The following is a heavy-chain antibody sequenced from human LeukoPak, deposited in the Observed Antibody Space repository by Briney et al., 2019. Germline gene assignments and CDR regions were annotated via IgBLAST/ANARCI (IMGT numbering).Heavy chain of an antibody. D-gene: IGHD3-10*01. CDR2: MNPNSGPT. Sequence: ASVKVSRKTSGYTFTSYDINWVRQAPGQGLEWMGWMNPNSGPTGYAQLFQGRVTISSNISTSTVYMELSNLRPEDTAVYYCARESVFGSGSSDYWGQGTLVTVSS. CDR3: ARESVFGSGSSDY. CDR1: GYTFTSYD. V-gene: IGHV1-8*01. J-gene: IGHJ4*02.